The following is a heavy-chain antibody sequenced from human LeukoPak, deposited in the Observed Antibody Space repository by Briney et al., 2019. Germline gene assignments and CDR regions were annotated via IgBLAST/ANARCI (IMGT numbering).Heavy chain of an antibody. D-gene: IGHD3-3*01. Sequence: GGSLRLSCAASGFTFSNYWMSWVRQAPGKGLEWILYISSSSDTKYHSPSVSGRFTISRDNAKNSLYVQMNSLRAEDTAIYYCAKLSPTTLYDSRGWFDPWGQGTLVTVSS. CDR1: GFTFSNYW. CDR3: AKLSPTTLYDSRGWFDP. J-gene: IGHJ5*02. V-gene: IGHV3-48*01. CDR2: ISSSSDTK.